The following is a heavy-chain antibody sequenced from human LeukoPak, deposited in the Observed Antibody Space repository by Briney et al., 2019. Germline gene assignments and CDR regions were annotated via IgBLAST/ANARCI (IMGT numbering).Heavy chain of an antibody. CDR1: GGSFSGYY. V-gene: IGHV4-34*01. J-gene: IGHJ6*03. CDR3: ARVGYSSPPRYYYMDV. CDR2: INHSGST. D-gene: IGHD6-13*01. Sequence: PSETLSLTCAVYGGSFSGYYWSWIRQPPGKGLEWIGEINHSGSTNYNPSLKSRVTISVDTSKNQFSLKLSSVTAADTAVYYCARVGYSSPPRYYYMDVWGKGTTVTVSS.